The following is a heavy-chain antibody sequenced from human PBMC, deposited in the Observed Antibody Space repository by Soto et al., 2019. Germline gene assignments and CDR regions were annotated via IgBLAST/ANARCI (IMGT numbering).Heavy chain of an antibody. D-gene: IGHD1-26*01. CDR3: ARGSRWVGGTTPDRYGMDV. CDR2: IWYDGSNK. J-gene: IGHJ6*02. V-gene: IGHV3-33*01. CDR1: GFTFSSYG. Sequence: GGSLRLSCAASGFTFSSYGMHWVRQAPGKGLEWVAVIWYDGSNKYYADSVKGRFTISRDNSKNTLYLQMNSLRAEDTAVYYCARGSRWVGGTTPDRYGMDVWGQGTTVTVSS.